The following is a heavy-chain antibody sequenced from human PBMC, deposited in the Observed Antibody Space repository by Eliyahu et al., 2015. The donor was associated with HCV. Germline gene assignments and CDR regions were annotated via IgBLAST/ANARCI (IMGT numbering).Heavy chain of an antibody. CDR3: ARAKSGGYCSGGSCYSGTKFGY. CDR1: GGTFSSYA. Sequence: QVQLVQSGAEVKKPGSSVKVSCKASGGTFSSYAISWVRQAPGQGLEWMGGIIPIFGTANYAQKFQGRVTITADESTSTAYMELSSLRSEDTAVYYCARAKSGGYCSGGSCYSGTKFGYWGQGTLVTVSS. J-gene: IGHJ4*02. D-gene: IGHD2-15*01. CDR2: IIPIFGTA. V-gene: IGHV1-69*01.